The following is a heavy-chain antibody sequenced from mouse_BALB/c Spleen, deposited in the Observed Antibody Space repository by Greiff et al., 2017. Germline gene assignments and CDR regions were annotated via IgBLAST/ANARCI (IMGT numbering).Heavy chain of an antibody. CDR2: IHYSGST. V-gene: IGHV3-1*02. CDR1: GYSITSGYS. CDR3: ARERDYGSSYDWYFDV. D-gene: IGHD1-1*01. Sequence: EVQLQESGPDLVKPSQSLSLTCTVTGYSITSGYSWHWIRQFPGNKLEWMGYIHYSGSTNYNPSLKSRISITRDTSKNQFFLQLNSVTTEDTATYYCARERDYGSSYDWYFDVWGAGTTVTVSS. J-gene: IGHJ1*01.